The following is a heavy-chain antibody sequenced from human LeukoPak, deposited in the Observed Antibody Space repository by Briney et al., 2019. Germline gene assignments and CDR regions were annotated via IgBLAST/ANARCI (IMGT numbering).Heavy chain of an antibody. CDR1: GFIVTNSY. V-gene: IGHV3-66*01. Sequence: GGSLRLSCAASGFIVTNSYISWVRQAPGKGLEWVSVIYGDGSTFYADAAKGRFTISRDVSRNMVYLQVNGLTAADTAVYYCTRAQTGFTSGWNIFGYWGQGALVTVSP. CDR2: IYGDGST. J-gene: IGHJ4*02. CDR3: TRAQTGFTSGWNIFGY. D-gene: IGHD6-19*01.